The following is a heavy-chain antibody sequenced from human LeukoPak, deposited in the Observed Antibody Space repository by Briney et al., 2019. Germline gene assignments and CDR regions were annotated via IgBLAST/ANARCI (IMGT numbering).Heavy chain of an antibody. CDR3: ARARYWSGGSCYGEY. CDR1: GYPFTTYW. J-gene: IGHJ4*02. Sequence: GESLKPSCKGPGYPFTTYWIGWVRQMPGKGLEWMGIIYPGDSDTSYRPSLQGQVPISADKSTSAAYLQWSSLKASDTAMYYCARARYWSGGSCYGEYWGQGTGVTVSS. V-gene: IGHV5-51*01. D-gene: IGHD2-15*01. CDR2: IYPGDSDT.